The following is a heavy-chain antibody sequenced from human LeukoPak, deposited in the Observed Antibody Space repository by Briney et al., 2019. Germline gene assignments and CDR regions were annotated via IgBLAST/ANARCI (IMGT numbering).Heavy chain of an antibody. CDR3: ARESGYNSYSSSWYDDY. V-gene: IGHV3-30*07. CDR2: ISFDGSHQ. J-gene: IGHJ4*02. Sequence: GGSLRLSCSASGVVFSDYPLHWIRQSPGKGPEWVAVISFDGSHQYYVDSVKGRFTISRDNAKNSLYLQMNSLRAEDTAVYYCARESGYNSYSSSWYDDYWGQGTLVTVSS. D-gene: IGHD6-13*01. CDR1: GVVFSDYP.